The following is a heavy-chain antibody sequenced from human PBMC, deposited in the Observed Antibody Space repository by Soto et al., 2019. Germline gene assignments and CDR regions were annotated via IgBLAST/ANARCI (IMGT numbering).Heavy chain of an antibody. Sequence: GGSLRLSCAASGFTFSSYSMNWVRQAPGKGLEWVSYISSSSSTIYYADSVKGRFTISRDNAKNSLYLQMNSLRDEDTAVYYCARDLGINYDFWSSDHYYYYGMDVWGQGTTVTVSS. CDR2: ISSSSSTI. V-gene: IGHV3-48*02. D-gene: IGHD3-3*01. CDR1: GFTFSSYS. CDR3: ARDLGINYDFWSSDHYYYYGMDV. J-gene: IGHJ6*02.